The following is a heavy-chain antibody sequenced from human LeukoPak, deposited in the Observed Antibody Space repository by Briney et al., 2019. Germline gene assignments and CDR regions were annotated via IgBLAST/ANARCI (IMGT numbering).Heavy chain of an antibody. CDR3: ARGERSPYYFDY. CDR1: GGSISSGGYS. CDR2: IYHSGST. D-gene: IGHD5-24*01. Sequence: PSQTLSLTCAVSGGSISSGGYSWSWIRQPPGKGLEWIGYIYHSGSTYYNPSLKSRVTISVDRSKNQFSLKLSSVTAADTAVYYCARGERSPYYFDYWGQGTLVTVSS. J-gene: IGHJ4*02. V-gene: IGHV4-30-2*01.